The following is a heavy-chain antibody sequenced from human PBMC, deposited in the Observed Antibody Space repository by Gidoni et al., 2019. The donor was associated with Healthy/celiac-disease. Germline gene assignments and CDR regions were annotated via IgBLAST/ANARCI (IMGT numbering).Heavy chain of an antibody. Sequence: QVQLVQSGAEVTKPGSSVKVSCKASGGTFSSYAIRWVRQAPGQGLEWMGGVIPIFGTANYAQKFQGRVTITADKSTSTAYMELSSLRSEDTAVYYCACGYSYGPTYYFDYWGQGTLVTVSS. D-gene: IGHD5-18*01. CDR1: GGTFSSYA. J-gene: IGHJ4*02. CDR3: ACGYSYGPTYYFDY. V-gene: IGHV1-69*06. CDR2: VIPIFGTA.